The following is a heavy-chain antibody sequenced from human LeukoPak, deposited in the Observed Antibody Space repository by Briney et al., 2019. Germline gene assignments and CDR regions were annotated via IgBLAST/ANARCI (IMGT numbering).Heavy chain of an antibody. V-gene: IGHV4-59*01. Sequence: SETLSLTCAVYGGSFSGYYWSWIRQPPGKGLEWIGYIYYSGSTNYNPSLKSRVTISVDTSKNQFSLKLSSVTAADTAVYYCARGVGATLFDYWGQGTLVTVSS. CDR1: GGSFSGYY. D-gene: IGHD1-26*01. CDR3: ARGVGATLFDY. CDR2: IYYSGST. J-gene: IGHJ4*02.